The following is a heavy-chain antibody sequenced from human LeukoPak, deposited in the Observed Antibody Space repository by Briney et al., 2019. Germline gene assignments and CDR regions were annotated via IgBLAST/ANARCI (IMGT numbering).Heavy chain of an antibody. Sequence: SETLSLTCAVYGGSFSGYYWSWIRQPPGKGLEWIGEINHSGSTNYNPSLKSRVTISVDTSKNQFPLKLSSVTAADTAVYYCARGGDILTGYYLLYYFDYWGQGTLVTVSS. J-gene: IGHJ4*02. V-gene: IGHV4-34*01. D-gene: IGHD3-9*01. CDR1: GGSFSGYY. CDR3: ARGGDILTGYYLLYYFDY. CDR2: INHSGST.